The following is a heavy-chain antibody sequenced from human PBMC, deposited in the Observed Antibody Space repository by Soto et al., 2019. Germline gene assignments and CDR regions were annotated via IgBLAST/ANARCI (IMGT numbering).Heavy chain of an antibody. J-gene: IGHJ5*02. V-gene: IGHV4-4*07. D-gene: IGHD3-3*01. CDR3: ARGQRFSDWFDP. Sequence: SETLSLTCTVSGGSMSSYYWTWIRQPAGKGLEWIGRVYSSGGTHYNPALKSRVTISLDTSKNQFSLRLLSVTDADTAVYYCARGQRFSDWFDPWGQGTLVTVSS. CDR2: VYSSGGT. CDR1: GGSMSSYY.